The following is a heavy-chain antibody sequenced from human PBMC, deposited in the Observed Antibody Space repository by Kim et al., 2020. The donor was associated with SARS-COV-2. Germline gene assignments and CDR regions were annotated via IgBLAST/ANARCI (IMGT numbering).Heavy chain of an antibody. Sequence: SETLSLTCTVSGGSISSYYWSWIRQPRGKGLEWIVYIYYSGSTNYNPSLKKRVTISVDTSKNKFSLKLTSVTPADTAVDYCARGLYDRTYYYYYYGMDVWGQGTTVTVSS. CDR3: ARGLYDRTYYYYYYGMDV. CDR2: IYYSGST. D-gene: IGHD3-22*01. J-gene: IGHJ6*02. CDR1: GGSISSYY. V-gene: IGHV4-59*13.